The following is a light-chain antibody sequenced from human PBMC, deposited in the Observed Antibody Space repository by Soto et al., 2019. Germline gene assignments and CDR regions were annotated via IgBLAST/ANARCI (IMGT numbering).Light chain of an antibody. J-gene: IGLJ3*02. Sequence: QSALTQPRSVSGSPGQSVTISCTGTTGDVGGSGHVSWYQQHPGKAPKLVIYDVNQRPSGVPDRFSGSKSGNTASLTISGLQAEDESDYYCCSDAGSLTWVFGGGTKVTVL. CDR2: DVN. CDR3: CSDAGSLTWV. CDR1: TGDVGGSGH. V-gene: IGLV2-11*01.